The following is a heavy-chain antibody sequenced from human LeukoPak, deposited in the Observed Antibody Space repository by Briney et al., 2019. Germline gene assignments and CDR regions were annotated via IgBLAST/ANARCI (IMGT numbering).Heavy chain of an antibody. J-gene: IGHJ4*02. D-gene: IGHD5-18*01. CDR1: GVSISSYY. V-gene: IGHV4-59*01. CDR2: IYYSGST. CDR3: ARGIIQYSYGYQHYFDY. Sequence: SETLSLTCTVSGVSISSYYWSWIRQPPGKGLEWIGYIYYSGSTNYNPSLKSRVTISVDTSKNQFSLKLSSVTAADTAVYYCARGIIQYSYGYQHYFDYWGQGTQVTVSS.